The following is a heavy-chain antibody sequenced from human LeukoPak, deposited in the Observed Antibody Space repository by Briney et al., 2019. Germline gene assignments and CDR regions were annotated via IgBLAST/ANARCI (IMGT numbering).Heavy chain of an antibody. J-gene: IGHJ4*02. V-gene: IGHV4-4*02. CDR2: IYRSGSI. CDR1: GGSISSSNW. Sequence: SETLSLTCTVSGGSISSSNWWSWVRQPPGKGLEWIGEIYRSGSINYNPSLKSRVTISIDKSKNQFSLKLSSVTAADTAVYYCAGVALYDSSAHNYFDYWGQGTLVTVSS. CDR3: AGVALYDSSAHNYFDY. D-gene: IGHD3-22*01.